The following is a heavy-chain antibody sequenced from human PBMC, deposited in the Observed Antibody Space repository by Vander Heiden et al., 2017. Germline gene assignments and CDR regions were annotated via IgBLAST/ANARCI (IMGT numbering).Heavy chain of an antibody. J-gene: IGHJ6*02. Sequence: QVQLVESGGGVVQPGGSLRLSCAAPGFTFSSYGMHWVRQAPGKGLEWVAVIWYDGSNKYYADSVKGRFTISRDNSQNTLYLQMNSLRAEDTAVYYCATIQGGYYDQYYYYYYGMDVWGQGTTVTVSS. D-gene: IGHD3-22*01. V-gene: IGHV3-33*01. CDR2: IWYDGSNK. CDR3: ATIQGGYYDQYYYYYYGMDV. CDR1: GFTFSSYG.